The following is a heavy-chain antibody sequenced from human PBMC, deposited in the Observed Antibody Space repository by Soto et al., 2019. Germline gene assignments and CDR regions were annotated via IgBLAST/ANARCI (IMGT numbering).Heavy chain of an antibody. CDR2: IYPGDSDT. V-gene: IGHV5-51*01. D-gene: IGHD6-13*01. CDR3: ARQAAAGKYYSAMDV. CDR1: GYSFTTYW. J-gene: IGHJ6*04. Sequence: GESLKISCKGSGYSFTTYWIGWVRQMPGKGLEGMVIIYPGDSDTRYSPSFQGQVTISADKSINTTYLQWSSLKASDTAIYYCARQAAAGKYYSAMDVGGKGTRVTVPS.